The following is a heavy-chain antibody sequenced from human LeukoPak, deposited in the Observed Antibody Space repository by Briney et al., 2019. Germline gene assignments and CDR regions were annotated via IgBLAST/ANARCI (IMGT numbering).Heavy chain of an antibody. D-gene: IGHD6-6*01. CDR1: GGSISRSDYY. V-gene: IGHV4-30-4*01. CDR3: ARGGAARLHFQN. J-gene: IGHJ1*01. Sequence: SETLSLTCSVSGGSISRSDYYWSWIRQPPGKGLEWIGYIYYTGITYYNPSLKSRVTISVDTSKNQFSLNLSSVTAADTAVYYCARGGAARLHFQNWGQGTLVTVSS. CDR2: IYYTGIT.